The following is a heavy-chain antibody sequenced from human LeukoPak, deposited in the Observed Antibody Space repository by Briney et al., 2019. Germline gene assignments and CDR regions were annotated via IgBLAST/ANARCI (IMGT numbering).Heavy chain of an antibody. CDR1: GFTFSDYC. V-gene: IGHV3-11*01. Sequence: PGGSLRLSCAASGFTFSDYCMSWISQAPGKGLEWVSYIISSGSTIYYADSVKGRFTISRDNAKNSLYLQMNSLRAEHTAVYYCARENRIAVDYWGQGTLVTVSS. J-gene: IGHJ4*02. CDR2: IISSGSTI. CDR3: ARENRIAVDY. D-gene: IGHD2-15*01.